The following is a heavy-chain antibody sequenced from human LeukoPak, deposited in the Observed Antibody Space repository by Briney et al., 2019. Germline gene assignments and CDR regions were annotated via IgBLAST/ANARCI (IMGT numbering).Heavy chain of an antibody. D-gene: IGHD6-19*01. CDR2: FYHSGST. CDR3: ARGQARLSWFDP. Sequence: PSETLSLTCTVSGYSISSGYYWGWIRQPPGKGLEWIGNFYHSGSTYYNPSLKSRVTMSVDTSKNQFSLKLSSVTAADTAVYYCARGQARLSWFDPWGQGTLVTVSS. J-gene: IGHJ5*02. V-gene: IGHV4-38-2*02. CDR1: GYSISSGYY.